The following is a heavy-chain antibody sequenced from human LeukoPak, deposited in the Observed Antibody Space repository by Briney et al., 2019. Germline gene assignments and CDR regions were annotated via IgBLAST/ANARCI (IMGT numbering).Heavy chain of an antibody. V-gene: IGHV3-23*01. Sequence: GGSLRLSCAASGFTFDTYDMSWVRQAPGKGLEWVATILANSRGATYYADSVKGRFIVSRDSSQKTLFLRMNRLRVEDTAIYYCAELKGRINWFDPWGQGTLVTVSS. CDR1: GFTFDTYD. CDR2: ILANSRGAT. CDR3: AELKGRINWFDP. J-gene: IGHJ5*02.